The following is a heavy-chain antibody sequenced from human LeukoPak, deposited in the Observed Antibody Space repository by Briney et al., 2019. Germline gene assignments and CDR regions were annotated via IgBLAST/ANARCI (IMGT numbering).Heavy chain of an antibody. CDR3: ARDQRGYSYGFRGHYYYGMDV. D-gene: IGHD5-18*01. V-gene: IGHV3-7*03. J-gene: IGHJ6*02. CDR1: GFTFSSYW. Sequence: PGGSLRLSCAASGFTFSSYWMSWVRQAPGKGLEWVANIKQDGSEKYYVDSVKGRFTISRDNAKNSLYLQMNSLRAEDTAVYYCARDQRGYSYGFRGHYYYGMDVWGQGTTVTVSS. CDR2: IKQDGSEK.